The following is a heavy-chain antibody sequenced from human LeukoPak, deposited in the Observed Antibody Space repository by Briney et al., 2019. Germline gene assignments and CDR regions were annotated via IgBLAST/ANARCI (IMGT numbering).Heavy chain of an antibody. V-gene: IGHV4-59*02. J-gene: IGHJ6*02. CDR1: GPSVSNYS. Sequence: PSQTMSLTCTVSGPSVSNYSWSWIRQLPRKGLEWIGSLLYSRSTNYSPSLRRRFTISVDMSNSQLYLNLTSVTAADTVVYYCARDSDYGMDVWGQGTTVTVSS. CDR2: LLYSRST. D-gene: IGHD3-10*01. CDR3: ARDSDYGMDV.